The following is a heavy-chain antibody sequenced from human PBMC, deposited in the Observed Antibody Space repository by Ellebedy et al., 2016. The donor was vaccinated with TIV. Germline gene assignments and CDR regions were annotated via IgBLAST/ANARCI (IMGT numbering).Heavy chain of an antibody. CDR1: GGGIRGYY. J-gene: IGHJ6*02. CDR3: VTARRDPYYSGMDV. Sequence: MPSETLSLTCTVTGGGIRGYYWSWIRQPPGTGLEWIGSIHYSGSTYYNLSLKSRVTISLDMSKNRFSLELSSVTAADTAVYYCVTARRDPYYSGMDVWGQGTTVTVSS. CDR2: IHYSGST. V-gene: IGHV4-39*02.